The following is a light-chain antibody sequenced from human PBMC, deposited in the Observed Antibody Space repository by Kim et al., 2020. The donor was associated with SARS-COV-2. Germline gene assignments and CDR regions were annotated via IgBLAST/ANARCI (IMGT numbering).Light chain of an antibody. J-gene: IGKJ1*01. V-gene: IGKV3D-15*01. CDR3: QQYSNWPLT. CDR2: DTS. Sequence: SPGERATLACRASQTVSSNFLAWYQQKPGQTPRLLIYDTSSRATGIPARFSGSGSGTEFTLTISTLQSEDFAVYYCQQYSNWPLTFGQGTKLEI. CDR1: QTVSSN.